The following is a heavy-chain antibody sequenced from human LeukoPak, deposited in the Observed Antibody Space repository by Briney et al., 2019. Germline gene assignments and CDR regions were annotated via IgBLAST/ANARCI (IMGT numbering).Heavy chain of an antibody. D-gene: IGHD3-22*01. CDR1: GYSFTSYW. Sequence: GESLKISCKGSGYSFTSYWIGWVRQMPGKGLEWMGIIYPGDSDTRNSPSFQGQVTISADKSISTAYLQWSSLKASDTAMYYCAKCYYDSSGYYPYYFDYWGQGTLVTVSS. CDR3: AKCYYDSSGYYPYYFDY. CDR2: IYPGDSDT. J-gene: IGHJ4*02. V-gene: IGHV5-51*01.